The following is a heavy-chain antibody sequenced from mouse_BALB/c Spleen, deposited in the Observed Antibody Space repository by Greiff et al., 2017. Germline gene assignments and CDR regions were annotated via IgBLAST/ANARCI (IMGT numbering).Heavy chain of an antibody. Sequence: EVKLVESGGGLVQPGGSLKLSCAASGFTFSSYGMSWVRQTPDKRLEWVATISSGGSYTYYPDSVKGRFTISRDNAKNTLYLQMSSLKSEDTAMYYCARHITTAAWFAYWGQGTLVTVSA. CDR3: ARHITTAAWFAY. D-gene: IGHD1-2*01. CDR1: GFTFSSYG. CDR2: ISSGGSYT. V-gene: IGHV5-6*03. J-gene: IGHJ3*01.